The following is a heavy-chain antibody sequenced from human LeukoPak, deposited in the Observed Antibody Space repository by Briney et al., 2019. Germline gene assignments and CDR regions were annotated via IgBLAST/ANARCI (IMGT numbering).Heavy chain of an antibody. CDR1: GFTFSNAC. J-gene: IGHJ4*02. CDR3: TAGGYSGYSD. V-gene: IGHV3-15*01. CDR2: IRSKPDRGTT. Sequence: PGGSLRLSCAVSGFTFSNACMSWVPQPPGKGREWVGRIRSKPDRGTTDYAAPVKGRFTISRHDSKNTLYLQMNSLKSEDTAVYYCTAGGYSGYSDWGQGTLVTVSS. D-gene: IGHD5-12*01.